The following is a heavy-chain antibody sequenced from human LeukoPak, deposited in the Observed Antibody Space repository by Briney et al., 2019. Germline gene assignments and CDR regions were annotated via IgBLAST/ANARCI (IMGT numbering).Heavy chain of an antibody. J-gene: IGHJ4*02. CDR2: ISSSGSTI. CDR1: GFTFSNFA. D-gene: IGHD5-18*01. Sequence: GGSLRLSSAASGFTFSNFALSWVRQAPGKGLEWVSYISSSGSTIYYADSVKGRFTISRDNAKNSLYLQMNSLRAEDTAVYYCARVQATAIGDYWGQGTLVTVSS. V-gene: IGHV3-48*03. CDR3: ARVQATAIGDY.